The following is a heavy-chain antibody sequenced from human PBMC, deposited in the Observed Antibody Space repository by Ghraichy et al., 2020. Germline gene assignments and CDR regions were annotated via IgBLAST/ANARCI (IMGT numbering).Heavy chain of an antibody. J-gene: IGHJ4*02. CDR2: IYPGDSDT. V-gene: IGHV5-51*01. CDR3: ARIEDDYVWGSYRSNRFDY. D-gene: IGHD3-16*02. Sequence: GESLNISCKGSGYSFTSYWFGWVRQMPGKGLEWMGIIYPGDSDTRYSPSFQGQVTISADKSISTAYLQWSSLKASDTAMYYCARIEDDYVWGSYRSNRFDYWGQGTLVTVSS. CDR1: GYSFTSYW.